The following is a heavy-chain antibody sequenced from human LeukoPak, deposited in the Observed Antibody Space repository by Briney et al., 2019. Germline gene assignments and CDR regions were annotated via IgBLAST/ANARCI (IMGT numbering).Heavy chain of an antibody. J-gene: IGHJ3*02. CDR3: ARDSTSCTDI. V-gene: IGHV4-34*01. Sequence: SETLSLTCAVYGGSFSGYHWSWIRQPPGKGLEWIGEINHSGSTNYNPSLKSRVTISVDTSKNQFSLKLSSVTAADTAVYYCARDSTSCTDIWGQGTMVSVSS. CDR1: GGSFSGYH. D-gene: IGHD2-2*01. CDR2: INHSGST.